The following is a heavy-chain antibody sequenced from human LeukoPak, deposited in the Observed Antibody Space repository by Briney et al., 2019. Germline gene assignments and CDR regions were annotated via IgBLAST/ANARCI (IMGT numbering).Heavy chain of an antibody. Sequence: RGASVKVSCKASGYTFTSYGISWVRQAPGQGLEWMGWISAYNGNTNYAQKLQGRVTMTTDTSTSTAYMELRSPRSDDTAVYYCARGESGYDYLPEHYNWFDPWGQGTLVTVSS. V-gene: IGHV1-18*01. CDR1: GYTFTSYG. D-gene: IGHD5-12*01. CDR3: ARGESGYDYLPEHYNWFDP. CDR2: ISAYNGNT. J-gene: IGHJ5*02.